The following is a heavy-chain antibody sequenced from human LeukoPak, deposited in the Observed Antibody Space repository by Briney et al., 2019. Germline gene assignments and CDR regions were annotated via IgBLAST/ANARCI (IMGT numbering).Heavy chain of an antibody. V-gene: IGHV1-18*01. Sequence: ASVKDSCKASGYTFTSYGISWVRQAPGQGLEWMGWISAYNGNTNYAQKLQGRVTMTTDTSTSTAYMELRSLRSDDTAVYYCARGSYYDFWSGYVGYYYYMDVWAKGPRSPSP. CDR1: GYTFTSYG. CDR3: ARGSYYDFWSGYVGYYYYMDV. J-gene: IGHJ6*03. CDR2: ISAYNGNT. D-gene: IGHD3-3*01.